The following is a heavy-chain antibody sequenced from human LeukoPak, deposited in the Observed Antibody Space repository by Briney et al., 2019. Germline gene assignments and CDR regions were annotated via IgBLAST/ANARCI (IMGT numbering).Heavy chain of an antibody. CDR1: GFTFSDYF. J-gene: IGHJ5*02. CDR2: ISTSGSTI. Sequence: GGSLRLSCAASGFTFSDYFMSWIRQAPGKGLEWVSYISTSGSTIYYADSVKGRFTISRDNAKNSLYLQMNSLRAEDTAVYYCARGRYSGYVSWFDPWGQGTLVTVSS. V-gene: IGHV3-11*01. D-gene: IGHD5-12*01. CDR3: ARGRYSGYVSWFDP.